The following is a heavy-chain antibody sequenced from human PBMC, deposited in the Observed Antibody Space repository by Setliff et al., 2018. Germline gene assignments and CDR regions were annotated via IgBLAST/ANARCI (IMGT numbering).Heavy chain of an antibody. D-gene: IGHD3-9*01. J-gene: IGHJ4*02. CDR2: ISGSGGST. CDR1: GVTFSSYA. Sequence: GSLRLSCAASGVTFSSYAMTWVRQAPGKGLEWVSSISGSGGSTYYTDSVKGRFTISRDNAKNTLYLEMNSLRAEDTAVYYCGRDLTGKDDYWGQGTLVTVPS. CDR3: GRDLTGKDDY. V-gene: IGHV3-23*01.